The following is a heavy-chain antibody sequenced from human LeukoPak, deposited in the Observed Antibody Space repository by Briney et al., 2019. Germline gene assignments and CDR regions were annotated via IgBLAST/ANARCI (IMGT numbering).Heavy chain of an antibody. CDR3: ARGSSIGGYRYYFDY. D-gene: IGHD3-22*01. V-gene: IGHV1-3*01. J-gene: IGHJ4*02. Sequence: ASVKVSCKASGYTFTSYAMHWVRQAPGQRLEWMGWINAGNGNTKYSQKFQGRVTITRDTSASTAYMELSSLRSEDTAVYYCARGSSIGGYRYYFDYWGQGTLVTVSS. CDR2: INAGNGNT. CDR1: GYTFTSYA.